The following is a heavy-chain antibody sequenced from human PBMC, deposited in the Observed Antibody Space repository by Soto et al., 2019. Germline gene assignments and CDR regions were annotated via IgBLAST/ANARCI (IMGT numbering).Heavy chain of an antibody. CDR1: GGSFSGYQ. Sequence: SETLSLTCVVYGGSFSGYQWNWSRQSPGQGLEWIGEINHSGTTKYNPSLESRINLSVDTSKKQFSFKMFSVTAADTAIYYCSRGCMFDPWGQGTQVT. CDR3: SRGCMFDP. CDR2: INHSGTT. V-gene: IGHV4-34*01. J-gene: IGHJ5*01.